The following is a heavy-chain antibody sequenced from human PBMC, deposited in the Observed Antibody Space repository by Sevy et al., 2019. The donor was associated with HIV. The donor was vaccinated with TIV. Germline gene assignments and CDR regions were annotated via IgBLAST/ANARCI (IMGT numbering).Heavy chain of an antibody. CDR3: VKDPDYNFWRGDYGMDV. J-gene: IGHJ6*02. Sequence: GRSLRLSCSGSGFSFSNSAMNWVRQTPGKGLKYVSAISSDGVSTYYTDSVRGRFTISRDNSKNTLYLQMSSLRVEDTAVYYCVKDPDYNFWRGDYGMDVWGQGTTVTVSS. CDR1: GFSFSNSA. V-gene: IGHV3-64D*06. D-gene: IGHD3-3*01. CDR2: ISSDGVST.